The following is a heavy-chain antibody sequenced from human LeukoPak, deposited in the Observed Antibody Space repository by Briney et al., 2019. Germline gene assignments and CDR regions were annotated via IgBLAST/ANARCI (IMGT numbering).Heavy chain of an antibody. J-gene: IGHJ4*02. CDR3: AKGRSIAVAATSSDY. V-gene: IGHV3-30*18. CDR1: GFIFSSYG. Sequence: QTGGSLRLSCAASGFIFSSYGMHWVRQAPGKGLEWVAVISYDGSNKYYADSVKGRFTISRDNSKNTLYLQMNSLRAEDTAVYYCAKGRSIAVAATSSDYWGQGTLVTVSS. D-gene: IGHD6-19*01. CDR2: ISYDGSNK.